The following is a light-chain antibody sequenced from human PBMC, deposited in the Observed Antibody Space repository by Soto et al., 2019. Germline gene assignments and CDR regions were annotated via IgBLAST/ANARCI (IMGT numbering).Light chain of an antibody. J-gene: IGKJ5*01. CDR2: GAS. CDR1: QIVSSSY. Sequence: EIVLTQSPGTLSLSPGERATLSCRASQIVSSSYLAWYQQKPGQAPRLLIYGASNRATGIPARFSGSGSGTDFTLTISSLEPEDFAVYYCQQRSNWLITFGQGTRLEIK. V-gene: IGKV3D-20*02. CDR3: QQRSNWLIT.